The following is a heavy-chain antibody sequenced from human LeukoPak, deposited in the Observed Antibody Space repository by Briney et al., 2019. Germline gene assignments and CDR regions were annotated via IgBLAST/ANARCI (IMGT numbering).Heavy chain of an antibody. Sequence: SGTLSLTCAVYGGSFSGYYWSWIRQPPGKGLEWIGEINHSGSTNYNPSLKSRVTISVDTSKNQFSLKLSSVTAADTAVYYCASSGSYIWGQGTLVTVSS. CDR3: ASSGSYI. CDR1: GGSFSGYY. CDR2: INHSGST. V-gene: IGHV4-34*01. D-gene: IGHD3-10*01. J-gene: IGHJ4*02.